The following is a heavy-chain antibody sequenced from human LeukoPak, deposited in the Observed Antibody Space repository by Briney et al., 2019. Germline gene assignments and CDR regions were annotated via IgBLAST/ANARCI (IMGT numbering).Heavy chain of an antibody. CDR2: ISTSGSTI. D-gene: IGHD1-1*01. V-gene: IGHV3-48*03. CDR3: ARSPRRNWNQPIVYYFDY. J-gene: IGHJ4*02. CDR1: GFTFDSYE. Sequence: GGSLRLSCAASGFTFDSYEMNWARQAPGKGLEWLSYISTSGSTIYYADSVKGRFTISRDNAKNSLYLQMNSLRAEDTAVYYCARSPRRNWNQPIVYYFDYWGQGTLVTVSS.